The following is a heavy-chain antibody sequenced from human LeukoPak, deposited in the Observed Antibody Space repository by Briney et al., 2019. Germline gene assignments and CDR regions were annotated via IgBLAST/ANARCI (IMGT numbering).Heavy chain of an antibody. V-gene: IGHV3-23*01. CDR2: ISGSGGST. CDR1: GFTFSSYA. J-gene: IGHJ3*02. CDR3: AKDRTYFDYFHDAFDI. D-gene: IGHD3-9*01. Sequence: AGGSLRLSCAASGFTFSSYAMSWVRQAPGKGLEWASAISGSGGSTYYADSVKGRFTISRDNSKNTLYLQMNSLRAEDTAVYYCAKDRTYFDYFHDAFDIWGQGTMVTVSS.